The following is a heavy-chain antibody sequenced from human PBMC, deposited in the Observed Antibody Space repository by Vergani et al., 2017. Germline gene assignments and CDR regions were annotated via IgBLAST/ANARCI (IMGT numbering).Heavy chain of an antibody. CDR1: GYTFTSYG. V-gene: IGHV1-18*01. J-gene: IGHJ4*02. Sequence: QVQLVQSGAEVKKPGASVKVSCKASGYTFTSYGISWVRQAPGQGLEWMGWISAYNGNTNYAQKLQGRVTLTADESTSTADMELSSLRSEDTAVYYCARENGGVRGVYFDYWGQGTLVTVSS. CDR2: ISAYNGNT. D-gene: IGHD3-10*02. CDR3: ARENGGVRGVYFDY.